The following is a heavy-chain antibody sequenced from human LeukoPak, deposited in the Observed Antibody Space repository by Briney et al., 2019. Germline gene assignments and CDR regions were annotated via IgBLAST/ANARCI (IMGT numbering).Heavy chain of an antibody. CDR3: ARAATVTDNWFDP. V-gene: IGHV1-46*03. J-gene: IGHJ5*02. Sequence: ASVKVYCKASGCTFTSYYMRWVRQSTGQGRERMGIINPSGGSTSYAQKFQSRVTMTRYTSTSTVYMELSSLRSEDTAVYYCARAATVTDNWFDPWGQGTLVTVSS. D-gene: IGHD4-17*01. CDR1: GCTFTSYY. CDR2: INPSGGST.